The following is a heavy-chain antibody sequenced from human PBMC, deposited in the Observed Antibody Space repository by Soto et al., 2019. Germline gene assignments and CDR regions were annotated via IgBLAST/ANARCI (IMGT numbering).Heavy chain of an antibody. V-gene: IGHV4-59*08. CDR1: GGSISSYY. D-gene: IGHD6-19*01. CDR3: ARFWGTYSSGWYDY. J-gene: IGHJ4*02. CDR2: IYYGGST. Sequence: PSETLSLTCTVSGGSISSYYWSWIRQPPGKGLEWIGYIYYGGSTNYNPSLKSRVTISVDTSKNQFSLKLSSVTAADTAVYYCARFWGTYSSGWYDYWGQGTLVTVSS.